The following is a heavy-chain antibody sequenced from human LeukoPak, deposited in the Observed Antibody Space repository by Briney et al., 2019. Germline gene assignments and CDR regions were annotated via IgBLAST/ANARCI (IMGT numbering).Heavy chain of an antibody. CDR1: GYTFTSYD. D-gene: IGHD5-12*01. CDR3: ARPSGYSGYDYDY. J-gene: IGHJ4*02. CDR2: INPNSGGT. Sequence: ASVKVSCKASGYTFTSYDINWVRQATGQGLEWMGWINPNSGGTNYAQKFQGWVTMTRDTSISTAYMELSRLRSDDTAVYYCARPSGYSGYDYDYWGQGTLVTVSS. V-gene: IGHV1-2*04.